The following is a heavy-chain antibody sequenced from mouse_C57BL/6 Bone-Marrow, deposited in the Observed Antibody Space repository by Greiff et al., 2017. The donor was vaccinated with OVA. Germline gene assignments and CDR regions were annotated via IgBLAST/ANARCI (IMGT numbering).Heavy chain of an antibody. J-gene: IGHJ1*03. Sequence: VQLQQPGAELVKPGASVKLSCKASGYTFTSYWMHWVKQRPGRGLEWIGRIDPNSGGTKYNEKFKSKATLTVDKHSSTAYMQLSSLTSEDSAVYYCARGGVNYDSYGYFDVWGTGTTVTVSS. D-gene: IGHD2-4*01. CDR2: IDPNSGGT. V-gene: IGHV1-72*01. CDR1: GYTFTSYW. CDR3: ARGGVNYDSYGYFDV.